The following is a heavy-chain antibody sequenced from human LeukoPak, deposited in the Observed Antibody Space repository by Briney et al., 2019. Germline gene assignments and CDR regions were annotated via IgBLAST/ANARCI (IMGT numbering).Heavy chain of an antibody. CDR3: ASRIPRGPATGAFDI. Sequence: SETLSLTCTVSGGSISSSNYYWGWIRQPPGKGLESSGSIFYSASAYYNPSLKSRVTISVATSKNQFYLKLSTVTASDTAVYYCASRIPRGPATGAFDIWGQGTMVTVSS. CDR1: GGSISSSNYY. J-gene: IGHJ3*02. V-gene: IGHV4-39*01. D-gene: IGHD2-15*01. CDR2: IFYSASA.